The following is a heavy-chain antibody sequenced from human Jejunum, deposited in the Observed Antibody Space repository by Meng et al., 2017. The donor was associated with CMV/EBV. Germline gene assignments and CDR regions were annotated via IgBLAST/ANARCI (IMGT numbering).Heavy chain of an antibody. CDR2: IKNKADNYVT. Sequence: SGVTFIARHMDWVSQAPGKGVEWVVRIKNKADNYVTEYAASVRGRFTISRDVPRNSLYLQMNSLKSEDTALYYCGRDSMKGGGFDCWGQGILVTVSS. CDR1: GVTFIARH. J-gene: IGHJ4*02. V-gene: IGHV3-72*01. CDR3: GRDSMKGGGFDC. D-gene: IGHD3-10*01.